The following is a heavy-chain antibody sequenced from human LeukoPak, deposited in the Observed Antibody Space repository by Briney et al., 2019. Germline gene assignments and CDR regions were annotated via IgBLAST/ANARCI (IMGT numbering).Heavy chain of an antibody. CDR2: LNSDGSST. D-gene: IGHD4-23*01. CDR1: GFTFSSYW. V-gene: IGHV3-74*01. Sequence: GGSLRLSCAASGFTFSSYWMHWVRQAPGKGLVWVSRLNSDGSSTSYADSVKGRFTISRDNAKNTLYLQMNSLRAEDTAVYYCARDRLTYAGSGSWFDPWGQGTLVTVSS. CDR3: ARDRLTYAGSGSWFDP. J-gene: IGHJ5*02.